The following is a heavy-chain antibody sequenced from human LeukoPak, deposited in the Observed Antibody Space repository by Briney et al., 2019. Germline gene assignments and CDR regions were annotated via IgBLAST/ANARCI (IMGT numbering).Heavy chain of an antibody. J-gene: IGHJ4*02. CDR3: ARAYSYDTSALDS. CDR2: ISYSGST. D-gene: IGHD3-22*01. CDR1: GGSISSSIYY. Sequence: TSETLSLTCTVSGGSISSSIYYWDWIRQPPGKGLEWIGSISYSGSTYYNPSLKSRFTISVETSKNQFSLKLSSVTAADTAVYYCARAYSYDTSALDSWGQGTLVTVSS. V-gene: IGHV4-39*01.